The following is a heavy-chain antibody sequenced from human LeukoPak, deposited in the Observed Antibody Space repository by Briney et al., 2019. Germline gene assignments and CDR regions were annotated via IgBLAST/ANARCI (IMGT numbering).Heavy chain of an antibody. Sequence: SQTLSLTCTVSGVSISSGGYYWSWIRQHPGKGLEWIGYIYYSGSTYYNPSLKSRVTISVDTSKNQFSLKLSSVTAADTAVYYCARDRGYCSGGSCYDWFDPWGQGTLVTVSS. CDR1: GVSISSGGYY. D-gene: IGHD2-15*01. CDR3: ARDRGYCSGGSCYDWFDP. J-gene: IGHJ5*02. V-gene: IGHV4-31*03. CDR2: IYYSGST.